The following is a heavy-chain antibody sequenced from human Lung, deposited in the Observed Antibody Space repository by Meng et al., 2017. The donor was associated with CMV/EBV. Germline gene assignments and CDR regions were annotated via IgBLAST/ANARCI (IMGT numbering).Heavy chain of an antibody. CDR3: AREGTMVRGVYYYYYGMDV. Sequence: SXTXSLXCTVSGGXVSSGSYYWSWIRQPPGKGLEWIGTIYYSGSTYYNPSLESRVTISLDTSKNHFSLKLSSVTAADTAVYYCAREGTMVRGVYYYYYGMDVWXQETTVTVSS. CDR2: IYYSGST. D-gene: IGHD3-10*01. CDR1: GGXVSSGSYY. J-gene: IGHJ6*02. V-gene: IGHV4-61*03.